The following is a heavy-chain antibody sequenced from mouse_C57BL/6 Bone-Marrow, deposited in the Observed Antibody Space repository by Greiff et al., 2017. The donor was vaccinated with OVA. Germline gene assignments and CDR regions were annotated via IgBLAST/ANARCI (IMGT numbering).Heavy chain of an antibody. D-gene: IGHD2-1*01. CDR1: GFNIKDDY. CDR3: TSYGNFDY. V-gene: IGHV14-4*01. Sequence: EVQLQQSGAELVRPGASVKLSCTASGFNIKDDYMHWVKQTPEQGLEWIGWIGAENGDTEYASKVQGKATITADTSYNTAYLQLSSLASEDSSVYCYTSYGNFDYWGQGTTLTVSS. J-gene: IGHJ2*01. CDR2: IGAENGDT.